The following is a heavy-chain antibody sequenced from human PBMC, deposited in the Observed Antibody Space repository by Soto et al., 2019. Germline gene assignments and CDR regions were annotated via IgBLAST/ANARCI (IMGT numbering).Heavy chain of an antibody. CDR3: GRDSVGWLLSFYYYGIDV. D-gene: IGHD3-3*01. J-gene: IGHJ6*02. CDR2: IKQDGTEI. Sequence: GSLRLSCAAPGFSLSSYWMSWVRQPPGKGLEWVANIKQDGTEIYYVDSVRGRFTISRDNAKNSLYLQMNSLRAEDTAVYYCGRDSVGWLLSFYYYGIDVWGQGTTVTVSS. V-gene: IGHV3-7*01. CDR1: GFSLSSYW.